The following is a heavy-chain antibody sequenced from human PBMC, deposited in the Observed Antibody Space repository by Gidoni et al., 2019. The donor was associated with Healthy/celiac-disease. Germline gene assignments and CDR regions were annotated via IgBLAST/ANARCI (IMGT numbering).Heavy chain of an antibody. Sequence: EVQLVESGGGLVQPGGSLRLSCAASGFTFSSYSMNWVRQAPGKGLEWVSYISSSSSTIYYADSVKGRFTISRDNAKNSLYLQMNSLRDEDTAVYYCARDQQEYSSHFHPNWGQGTLVTVSS. J-gene: IGHJ4*02. V-gene: IGHV3-48*02. D-gene: IGHD6-6*01. CDR3: ARDQQEYSSHFHPN. CDR1: GFTFSSYS. CDR2: ISSSSSTI.